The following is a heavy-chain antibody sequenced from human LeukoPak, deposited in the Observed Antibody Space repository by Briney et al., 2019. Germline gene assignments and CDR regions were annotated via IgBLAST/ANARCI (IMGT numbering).Heavy chain of an antibody. D-gene: IGHD6-19*01. CDR2: IRFDGSYT. Sequence: PGGSLRPSCAASGFTFSTSGMHWVRQAPGKGLEWVAFIRFDGSYTYQTDTVKGRFTISRDNSQNMLFLQMNSLRLEDTALYYCAKSVTGITWFDPWGQGTLVTVSS. V-gene: IGHV3-30*02. CDR1: GFTFSTSG. CDR3: AKSVTGITWFDP. J-gene: IGHJ5*02.